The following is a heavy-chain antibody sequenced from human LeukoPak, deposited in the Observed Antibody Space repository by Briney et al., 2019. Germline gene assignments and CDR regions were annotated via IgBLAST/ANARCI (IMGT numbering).Heavy chain of an antibody. CDR3: ARGRVSSSTWYSTYYYYFYMDV. CDR1: GGSMTSGSYY. D-gene: IGHD6-13*01. J-gene: IGHJ6*03. V-gene: IGHV4-61*02. CDR2: IFTGGST. Sequence: PSETLSLTCTVSGGSMTSGSYYWSWIRQPAGKGLEWIGRIFTGGSTNYNPSLKSRVTISVDTSKNQFSLKLSSVTAADTAVYFCARGRVSSSTWYSTYYYYFYMDVWGKGTTVTVSS.